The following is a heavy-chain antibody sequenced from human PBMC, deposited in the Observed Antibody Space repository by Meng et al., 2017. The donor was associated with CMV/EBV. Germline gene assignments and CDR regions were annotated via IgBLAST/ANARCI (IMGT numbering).Heavy chain of an antibody. D-gene: IGHD4-17*01. V-gene: IGHV4-4*07. CDR3: ARGPEVDYGDYVGLDY. CDR1: GGSISSYY. J-gene: IGHJ4*02. Sequence: VQRPESGHGLVKLSGTLSLPCTVSGGSISSYYWSWIRQPAGKGLEWIGRIYTSGSTNYNPSLKSRVTMSVDTSKNQFSLKLSSVTAADTAVYYCARGPEVDYGDYVGLDYWGQGTLVTVSS. CDR2: IYTSGST.